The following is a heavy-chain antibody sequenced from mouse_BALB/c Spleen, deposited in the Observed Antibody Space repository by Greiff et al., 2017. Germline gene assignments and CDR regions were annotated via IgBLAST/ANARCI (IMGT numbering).Heavy chain of an antibody. D-gene: IGHD1-1*01. Sequence: VQLQQPGAELVKPWAPVKLSCKASGYTFTSYWMNWVKQRPGRGLEWIGRIDPSDSETHYNQKFKDKATLTVDKSSSTAYIQLSSLTSEDSAVYYCATVVDGYYAMDYWGQGTSVTVSS. CDR1: GYTFTSYW. V-gene: IGHV1-69*02. J-gene: IGHJ4*01. CDR3: ATVVDGYYAMDY. CDR2: IDPSDSET.